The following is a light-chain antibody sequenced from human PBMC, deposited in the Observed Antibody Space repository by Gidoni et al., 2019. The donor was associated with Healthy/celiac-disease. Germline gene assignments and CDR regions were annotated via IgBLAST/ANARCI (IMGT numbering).Light chain of an antibody. V-gene: IGKV1-27*01. CDR1: QGISNY. CDR2: AAS. CDR3: QQYNSAPRT. J-gene: IGKJ1*01. Sequence: DIQRTQSPSSLSASVGDRVTITCRASQGISNYLAWYQQKPGKVPKLLIYAASTLQSGVPSRFSGSGSGTYFTLTISSLQPEDVATYYCQQYNSAPRTFGQGTKVEIK.